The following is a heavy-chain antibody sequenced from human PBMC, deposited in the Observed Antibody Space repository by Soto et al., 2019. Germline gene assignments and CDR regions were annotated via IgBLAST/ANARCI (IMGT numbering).Heavy chain of an antibody. D-gene: IGHD3-10*01. J-gene: IGHJ4*02. Sequence: SETLSLTCTVSGGSISSYYWSWILQPPGKGLEWIGYIYYSGSTNYNPSLKSRVTISVDTSKNQFSLKLNSMTAADTAVYYCARHNYGSGSTYFDYWGQGTLVTVSS. CDR1: GGSISSYY. V-gene: IGHV4-59*08. CDR3: ARHNYGSGSTYFDY. CDR2: IYYSGST.